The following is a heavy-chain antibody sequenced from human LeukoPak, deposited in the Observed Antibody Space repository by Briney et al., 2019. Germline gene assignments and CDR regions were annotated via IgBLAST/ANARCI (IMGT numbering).Heavy chain of an antibody. CDR1: GFTISSYA. Sequence: PGGSLRLSCAASGFTISSYAMTWVRQAPGKVLELVSSISGSGGSTYSAESVKGRCTISRDNSSNTLYLQMNSLRAEDTAVYYCAKDTYRNGWFYFDYWGQGTLVTFSS. CDR3: AKDTYRNGWFYFDY. V-gene: IGHV3-23*01. J-gene: IGHJ4*02. CDR2: ISGSGGST. D-gene: IGHD6-19*01.